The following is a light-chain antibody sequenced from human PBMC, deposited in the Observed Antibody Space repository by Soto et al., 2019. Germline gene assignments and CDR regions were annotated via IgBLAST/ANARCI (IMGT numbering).Light chain of an antibody. V-gene: IGKV1-39*01. Sequence: DIQMTQSPSSLYASVEDRITITCRASQNIRRYLNWYQQKPGKAPTLLISAASNLQSGVPSRFSGSGSGTDFTLTITSLQPEDFATYYCQQSYSTPQTFGQGTKLEIK. CDR2: AAS. J-gene: IGKJ2*01. CDR1: QNIRRY. CDR3: QQSYSTPQT.